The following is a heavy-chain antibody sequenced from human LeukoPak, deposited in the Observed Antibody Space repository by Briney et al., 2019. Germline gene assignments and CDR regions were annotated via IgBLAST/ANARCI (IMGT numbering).Heavy chain of an antibody. D-gene: IGHD3-10*01. CDR3: AREDYYGSGSYCFDP. CDR2: IYSGGST. Sequence: PGGSLRLSCAAFGFTVSSNYMSWVRQAPGKGLEWVSVIYSGGSTYYADSVKGRFTISRDNSKNTLYLQMNSLRAEDTAVYYCAREDYYGSGSYCFDPWGQGTLVTVSS. CDR1: GFTVSSNY. J-gene: IGHJ5*02. V-gene: IGHV3-53*01.